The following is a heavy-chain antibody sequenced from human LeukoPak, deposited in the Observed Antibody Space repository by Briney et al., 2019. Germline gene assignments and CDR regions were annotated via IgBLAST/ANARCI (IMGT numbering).Heavy chain of an antibody. Sequence: PSETLSLTCTDSGGSISSYYWSWIRQPPGKGLEWIGNIYTSGNTNYNPSLKSRVAISVDTSKNQFSLKLNSVTAADTAVYYCARPYSSGWSGAFDIWGQGTMVTVSS. D-gene: IGHD6-19*01. V-gene: IGHV4-4*09. CDR1: GGSISSYY. CDR2: IYTSGNT. J-gene: IGHJ3*02. CDR3: ARPYSSGWSGAFDI.